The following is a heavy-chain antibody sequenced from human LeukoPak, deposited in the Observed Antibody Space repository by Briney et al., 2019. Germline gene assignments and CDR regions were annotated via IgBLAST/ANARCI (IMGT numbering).Heavy chain of an antibody. CDR3: AKTMTTVTTGAFDI. CDR1: GFTFNSYW. J-gene: IGHJ3*02. V-gene: IGHV3-7*01. CDR2: MKQDGSEK. D-gene: IGHD4-17*01. Sequence: GASLRLSCAASGFTFNSYWMSWVRQAPGKGLEWVAKMKQDGSEKYYVDSVKGRFTISRDNAKNSLYLQMNSLRAEDTAVYYCAKTMTTVTTGAFDIWGQGTMVTVSS.